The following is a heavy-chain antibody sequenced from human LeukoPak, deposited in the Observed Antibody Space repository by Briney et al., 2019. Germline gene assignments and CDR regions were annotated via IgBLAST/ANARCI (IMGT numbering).Heavy chain of an antibody. CDR1: GASVSSGSYY. CDR3: ARGSRGYSYG. J-gene: IGHJ4*02. D-gene: IGHD5-18*01. Sequence: SETLSLTCTVSGASVSSGSYYWSWIRQPPGKGLEWIGYIYYSGSTNYNPSLKSRVTISVDTSKNQFPLKLSSVTAADTAVYYCARGSRGYSYGWGQGTLVTVSS. CDR2: IYYSGST. V-gene: IGHV4-61*01.